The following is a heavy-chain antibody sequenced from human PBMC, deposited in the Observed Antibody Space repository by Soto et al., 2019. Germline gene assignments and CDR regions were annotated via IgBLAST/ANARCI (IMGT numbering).Heavy chain of an antibody. CDR1: GFTISNYG. D-gene: IGHD1-1*01. Sequence: GGSLRLSCEASGFTISNYGMTWVRQAPGKGLEWVSAISGRDGFTYYADSVKGRFTISRDNSKNTLYLQMNSLTAEDTAIYYCAKVERMTPYTHLRWGQGT. CDR2: ISGRDGFT. J-gene: IGHJ4*02. CDR3: AKVERMTPYTHLR. V-gene: IGHV3-23*01.